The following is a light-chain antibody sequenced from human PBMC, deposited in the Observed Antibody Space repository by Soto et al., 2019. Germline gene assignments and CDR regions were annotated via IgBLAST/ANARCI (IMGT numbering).Light chain of an antibody. CDR3: QQYNNYWT. Sequence: EIVLTQSPGTLSLSPGERVTLSCRASQSVSSSYIAWYQQKPGQAPRLLIYGASSRATGIPDRFSGRASGTDFTLSISRLEPEDFATYYCQQYNNYWTFGQGTRVEIK. J-gene: IGKJ1*01. CDR2: GAS. CDR1: QSVSSSY. V-gene: IGKV3-20*01.